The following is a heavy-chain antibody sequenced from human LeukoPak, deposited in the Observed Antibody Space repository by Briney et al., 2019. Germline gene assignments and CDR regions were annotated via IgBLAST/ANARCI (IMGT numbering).Heavy chain of an antibody. CDR1: GYTFIDYY. J-gene: IGHJ4*02. V-gene: IGHV1-2*02. CDR2: IAPNNAGT. Sequence: ASVRVSCKTSGYTFIDYYIHWVRQTPGQGLEWMGWIAPNNAGTNYAQKFQGRVTMAGDTSISTAYMELSRLRSDDTAVYYCARASSSSKIDYWGQGTLVTVSS. D-gene: IGHD6-13*01. CDR3: ARASSSSKIDY.